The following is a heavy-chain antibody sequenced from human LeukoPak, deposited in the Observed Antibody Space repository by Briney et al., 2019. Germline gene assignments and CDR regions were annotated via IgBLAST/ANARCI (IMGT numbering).Heavy chain of an antibody. D-gene: IGHD4-23*01. CDR1: GFTFSSYG. V-gene: IGHV3-33*01. J-gene: IGHJ4*02. CDR3: ARVSYGGNSGIDY. Sequence: GGSLRLSCAASGFTFSSYGMHWVRQAPGKGLEWVAVIWYDRSNKYYADSVKGRFTISRDNSKNTLYLQMNSLRAEDTAVYYCARVSYGGNSGIDYWGQGTLVTVSS. CDR2: IWYDRSNK.